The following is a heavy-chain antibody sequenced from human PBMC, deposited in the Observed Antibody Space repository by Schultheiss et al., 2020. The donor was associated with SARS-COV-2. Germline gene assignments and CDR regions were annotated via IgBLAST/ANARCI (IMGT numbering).Heavy chain of an antibody. CDR2: ISGSGGST. V-gene: IGHV3-23*01. CDR3: ARVSGYSYGSRIAAAGTIDY. Sequence: GGSLRLSCAASGFTFSSYAMSWVRQAPGKGLEWVSAISGSGGSTYYADSVKGRFTISRDNSKNTLYLQMNSLGSEDTAVYYCARVSGYSYGSRIAAAGTIDYWGQGTLVTVSS. J-gene: IGHJ4*02. D-gene: IGHD6-13*01. CDR1: GFTFSSYA.